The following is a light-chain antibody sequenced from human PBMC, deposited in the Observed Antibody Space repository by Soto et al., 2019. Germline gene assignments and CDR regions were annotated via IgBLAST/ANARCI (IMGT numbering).Light chain of an antibody. V-gene: IGLV2-23*01. CDR2: DNT. Sequence: QSALTQPASVSGSPGQSITISCTGTSSDVGSYNVVSWYQHHTGKAPKLMIYDNTKRPSGASDRFSGSKSGNTASLTISGLQTEDEAHYYCCSYAGSNTLVFGGGTKVTVL. CDR3: CSYAGSNTLV. CDR1: SSDVGSYNV. J-gene: IGLJ2*01.